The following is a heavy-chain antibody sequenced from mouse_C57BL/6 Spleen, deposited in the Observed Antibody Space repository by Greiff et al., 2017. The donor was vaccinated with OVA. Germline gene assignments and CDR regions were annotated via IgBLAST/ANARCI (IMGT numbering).Heavy chain of an antibody. V-gene: IGHV1-72*01. D-gene: IGHD1-1*01. Sequence: QVQLQQPGAELVKPGASVKLSCTASGYTFTSYWVHWVKQRPGRGLEWIGRIDPNSGGTKYNEKFKSKATLTVDKPSSTAYMQLSSLTSEDSAVYYCASSTVVEDWYFDVWGTGTTVTVSS. J-gene: IGHJ1*03. CDR2: IDPNSGGT. CDR1: GYTFTSYW. CDR3: ASSTVVEDWYFDV.